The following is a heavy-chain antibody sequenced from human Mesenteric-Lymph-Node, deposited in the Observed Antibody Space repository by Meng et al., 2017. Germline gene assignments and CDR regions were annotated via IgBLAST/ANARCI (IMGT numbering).Heavy chain of an antibody. CDR1: GGSISSINW. Sequence: EPRPGLVDPSETLSLTSCVSGGSISSINWWTWVRQPPGKGLEWIGEIYHSEITIYNPSLKSRVTMSVDNSKNQFSLKLNSMTAADTAVYYCARDPTGGEDHQRVWGQGTLVTVSS. D-gene: IGHD1-14*01. V-gene: IGHV4-4*02. CDR2: IYHSEIT. J-gene: IGHJ4*02. CDR3: ARDPTGGEDHQRV.